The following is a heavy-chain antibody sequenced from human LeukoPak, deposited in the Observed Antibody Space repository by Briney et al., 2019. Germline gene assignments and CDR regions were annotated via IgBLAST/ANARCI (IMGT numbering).Heavy chain of an antibody. CDR1: GFTFSTYA. D-gene: IGHD6-6*01. CDR3: AKRSRSSPEEDYYFDY. Sequence: GGSLRLSCAASGFTFSTYAMSWVRQAPGKGLEWVSAISGSGGSTYYADSVKGRFTISRDNSKNTLYLQMNSLRAEDTAVYYCAKRSRSSPEEDYYFDYWGQGTLVTVSS. V-gene: IGHV3-23*01. CDR2: ISGSGGST. J-gene: IGHJ4*02.